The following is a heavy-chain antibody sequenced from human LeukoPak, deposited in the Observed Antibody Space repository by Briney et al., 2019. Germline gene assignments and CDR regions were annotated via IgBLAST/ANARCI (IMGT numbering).Heavy chain of an antibody. CDR2: ISWNSGSI. D-gene: IGHD4-17*01. CDR3: AKDSRGTTGYFDY. V-gene: IGHV3-9*01. Sequence: GGSLRLSCAASGFTFDDYAMHWVRQAPGKGLEWVSGISWNSGSIGYADSVKGRFTISRDNAKNSLYLQMNSLRAEDTALYYCAKDSRGTTGYFDYWGQGTLVTVSS. J-gene: IGHJ4*02. CDR1: GFTFDDYA.